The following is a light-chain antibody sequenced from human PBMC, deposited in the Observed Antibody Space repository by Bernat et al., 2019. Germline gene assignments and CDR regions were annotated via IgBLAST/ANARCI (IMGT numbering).Light chain of an antibody. CDR1: SNNVGYQG. CDR2: RNH. V-gene: IGLV10-54*04. CDR3: SAWDSSLSAWV. Sequence: QAGLTQPPSASKGLRETATLTCTGNSNNVGYQGAAWLQQHQGHPPKLLSYRNHNRPSGISERFSASRSGNTASLTITGLPPEDEADYYCSAWDSSLSAWVFGGGTKLTVL. J-gene: IGLJ3*02.